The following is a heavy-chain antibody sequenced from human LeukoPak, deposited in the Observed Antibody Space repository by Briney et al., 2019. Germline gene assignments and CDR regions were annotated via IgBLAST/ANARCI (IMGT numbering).Heavy chain of an antibody. J-gene: IGHJ3*02. V-gene: IGHV1-69*13. CDR2: IIPIFGTA. CDR1: GGTFSSYA. Sequence: SVKVSCKASGGTFSSYAISWVRQAPGQGLEWMGGIIPIFGTANYAQKFQGRVAITADESTSTAYMELSSLRSEDTAVYYCARGSSGYSNHDAFDIWGQGTMVTVSS. CDR3: ARGSSGYSNHDAFDI. D-gene: IGHD3-22*01.